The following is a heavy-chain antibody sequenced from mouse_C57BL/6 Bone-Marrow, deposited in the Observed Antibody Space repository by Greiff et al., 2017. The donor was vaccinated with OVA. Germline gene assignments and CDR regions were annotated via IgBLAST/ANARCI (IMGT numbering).Heavy chain of an antibody. V-gene: IGHV1-80*01. Sequence: QVQLQQSGAELVKPGASVKISCKASGYAFSSYWMNWVKQRPGKGLEWIGQIYPGDGDTNYNGKFKGKATLTADKSSSTAYMQLSSLTSEDSAVYVCARGITTVVASGDYWGQGTTLTVSS. CDR1: GYAFSSYW. CDR3: ARGITTVVASGDY. J-gene: IGHJ2*01. CDR2: IYPGDGDT. D-gene: IGHD1-1*01.